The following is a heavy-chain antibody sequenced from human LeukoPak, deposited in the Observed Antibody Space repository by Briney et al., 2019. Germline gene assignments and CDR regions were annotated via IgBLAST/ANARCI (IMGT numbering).Heavy chain of an antibody. Sequence: SETLSLTCAVYGGSFSGYYWSWIRQPPGKGLEWIGEINHSGSTNYNPSLKSRVTISVDTSKDQFSLKLSSVTAADTAVYYCARLMFEWIYFDYWGQGTLVTVSS. CDR3: ARLMFEWIYFDY. V-gene: IGHV4-34*01. J-gene: IGHJ4*02. CDR1: GGSFSGYY. D-gene: IGHD3-9*01. CDR2: INHSGST.